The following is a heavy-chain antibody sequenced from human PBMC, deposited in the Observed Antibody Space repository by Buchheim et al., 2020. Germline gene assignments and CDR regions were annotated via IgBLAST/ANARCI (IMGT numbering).Heavy chain of an antibody. D-gene: IGHD2-15*01. Sequence: EVQLVESGGGLVQPGGSLRLSCAASGFTFSSYSMNWVRQAPGKGLEWVSYISSSSSTIYYADSVKGRFTIPRDNAKNSLYVQMNSLRDEDTAVYYCARDTGSVIVVVVAANPDYWGQGTL. CDR3: ARDTGSVIVVVVAANPDY. J-gene: IGHJ4*02. CDR2: ISSSSSTI. CDR1: GFTFSSYS. V-gene: IGHV3-48*02.